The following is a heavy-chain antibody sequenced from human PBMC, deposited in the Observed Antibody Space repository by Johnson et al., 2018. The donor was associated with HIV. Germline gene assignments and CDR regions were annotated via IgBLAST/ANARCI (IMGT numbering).Heavy chain of an antibody. CDR1: RFTFDDYA. D-gene: IGHD3-3*01. V-gene: IGHV3-43D*03. CDR3: AKDKQGTISDAFDI. J-gene: IGHJ3*02. CDR2: INWAGDST. Sequence: VQLVESGGVVVHPGGSLRLSCETSRFTFDDYAMHWVRQAPGKGLEWVSLINWAGDSTYYADSGKGRFTISRDNSKNTLYLQMNSLRAEDTAIYYCAKDKQGTISDAFDIWGQGTMVTVSS.